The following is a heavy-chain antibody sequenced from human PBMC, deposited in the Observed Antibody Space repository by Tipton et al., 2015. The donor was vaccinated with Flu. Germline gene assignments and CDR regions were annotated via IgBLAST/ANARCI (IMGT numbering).Heavy chain of an antibody. CDR2: IYSSGST. J-gene: IGHJ4*02. Sequence: TLSLTCTVSGGSISSYYWSWIRQPAGKGLEWIGRIYSSGSTNYNPSLKGRVTMSVDTSKNQFSLKMSSVTAADTAVYYCARFSVRGESDYWGQGTLVTVSS. CDR1: GGSISSYY. D-gene: IGHD3-10*01. CDR3: ARFSVRGESDY. V-gene: IGHV4-4*07.